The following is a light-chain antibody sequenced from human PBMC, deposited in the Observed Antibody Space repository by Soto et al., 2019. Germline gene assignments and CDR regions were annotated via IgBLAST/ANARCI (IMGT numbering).Light chain of an antibody. CDR3: QQYDNWLRT. J-gene: IGKJ1*01. Sequence: EIVMTQSPATLSVSPGERATLSCRASQDISTNLAWYQQKPGQAPRLLIYGASTRATGIPARFSGSGSGTEFTLTISSLQSEDFAVYYWQQYDNWLRTFGQGTKVEIK. V-gene: IGKV3-15*01. CDR1: QDISTN. CDR2: GAS.